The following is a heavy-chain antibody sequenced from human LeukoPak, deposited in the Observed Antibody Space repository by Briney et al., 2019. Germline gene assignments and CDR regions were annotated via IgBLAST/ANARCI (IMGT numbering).Heavy chain of an antibody. CDR3: AKGKPSSIVVVIDYFDY. CDR2: ISGGSGST. Sequence: GGSLRLSCAASGFTFSSYAMSWVRQAPGKGLEWVSAISGGSGSTYYADSVKGWFTISRDDSKNTLYPQMNSLRAEDTAVYYCAKGKPSSIVVVIDYFDYWGQGTLVTVSS. V-gene: IGHV3-23*01. J-gene: IGHJ4*02. CDR1: GFTFSSYA. D-gene: IGHD3-22*01.